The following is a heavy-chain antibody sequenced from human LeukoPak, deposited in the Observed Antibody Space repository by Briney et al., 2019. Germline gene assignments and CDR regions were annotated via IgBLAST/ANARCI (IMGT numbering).Heavy chain of an antibody. CDR3: ATSPGAYYDFWSGYYETY. J-gene: IGHJ4*02. D-gene: IGHD3-3*01. CDR2: ISSGSAFI. Sequence: RGASPRLSCAASGITLSDYYMSWIRQAPGKGLEWISYISSGSAFIWYADSVQGRFTVSRDNAKNSLFLQMDSLGVEDTAVYYCATSPGAYYDFWSGYYETYWGQGTLVTVSS. V-gene: IGHV3-11*04. CDR1: GITLSDYY.